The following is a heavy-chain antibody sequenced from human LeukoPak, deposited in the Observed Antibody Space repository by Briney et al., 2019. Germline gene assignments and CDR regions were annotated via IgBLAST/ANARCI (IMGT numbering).Heavy chain of an antibody. CDR1: GGSFSGYY. CDR2: INHSGST. D-gene: IGHD2-2*01. Sequence: SETLSLTCAVYGGSFSGYYWSWIRQPPGKGLEWIGEINHSGSTNYNPSLKSRVTISVDTSKNQFSLKLSSVTAADTAVYYCARGPYCSSTSCYRAYYYCYYMDVWGKGTTVTVSS. V-gene: IGHV4-34*01. J-gene: IGHJ6*03. CDR3: ARGPYCSSTSCYRAYYYCYYMDV.